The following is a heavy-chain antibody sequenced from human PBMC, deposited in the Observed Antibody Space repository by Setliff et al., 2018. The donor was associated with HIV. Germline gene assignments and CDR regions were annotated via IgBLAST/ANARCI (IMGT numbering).Heavy chain of an antibody. Sequence: SETLSLTCTVSGDSMRNYHWSWIRQAPGKGLEWIGWIYHSGSTYYNPSLKSRVTISVDTSKNQFSLKLTSVTAADTAVYYCARGTGVGAAPYFDFWGQGTLVTVSS. CDR1: GDSMRNYH. J-gene: IGHJ4*02. CDR3: ARGTGVGAAPYFDF. CDR2: IYHSGST. D-gene: IGHD1-26*01. V-gene: IGHV4-59*12.